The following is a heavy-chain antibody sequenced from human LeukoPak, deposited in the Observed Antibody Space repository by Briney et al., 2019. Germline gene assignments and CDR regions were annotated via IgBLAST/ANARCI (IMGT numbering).Heavy chain of an antibody. CDR1: GDSISSSSYF. Sequence: PSETLSLTCAVSGDSISSSSYFWGWIRQPPGKGLEWIGSIYHSGSTNYNPSLKSRVTISVDKSKNQFSLKLSSVTAADTAVYYCARVLHDDYAFDYWGQGTLVTVSS. J-gene: IGHJ4*02. CDR3: ARVLHDDYAFDY. CDR2: IYHSGST. V-gene: IGHV4-39*07. D-gene: IGHD4-17*01.